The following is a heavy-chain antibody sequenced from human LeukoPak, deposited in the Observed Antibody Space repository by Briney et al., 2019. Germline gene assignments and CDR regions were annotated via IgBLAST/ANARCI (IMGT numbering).Heavy chain of an antibody. CDR2: IYNSGST. CDR3: ARRRIDSMYNWFDP. Sequence: SETLSLTCSVSGASISSQYWTWIRQPPGNGLEWIGYIYNSGSTNYNPSLKSRVTMSIDTSKNQFSLRLTSVTAADTAVYYCARRRIDSMYNWFDPWGQGTLVIVSS. D-gene: IGHD2-21*01. CDR1: GASISSQY. J-gene: IGHJ5*02. V-gene: IGHV4-59*11.